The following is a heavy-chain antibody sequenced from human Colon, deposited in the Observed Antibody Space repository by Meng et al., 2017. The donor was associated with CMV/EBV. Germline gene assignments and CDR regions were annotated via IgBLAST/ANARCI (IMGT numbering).Heavy chain of an antibody. CDR2: IYYSGNI. CDR3: ARDRIGYYDILTGDSDLYGMDV. D-gene: IGHD3-9*01. Sequence: GSLRLSCTVSGASVSRASYYWSWIRQPPGKGLEWVGYIYYSGNINYNPSRKSRVTISVDKSKNQFSLKLTSVTAADTAVYYCARDRIGYYDILTGDSDLYGMDVWGQGTTVTVSS. CDR1: GASVSRASYY. V-gene: IGHV4-61*01. J-gene: IGHJ6*02.